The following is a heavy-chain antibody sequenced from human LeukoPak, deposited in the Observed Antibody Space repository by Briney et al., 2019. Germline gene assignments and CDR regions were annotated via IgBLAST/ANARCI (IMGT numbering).Heavy chain of an antibody. J-gene: IGHJ3*02. Sequence: GGSLRLSCAASGFTFSDYYMSWIRQAPGKGLEWVSYISSSGSTIYYADSVKGRFTISRDNAKNSLYLQMNSLRAEDTAVYYCARDHNIVVVTAIHGDAFDIWGQGTMVTVSS. CDR1: GFTFSDYY. CDR3: ARDHNIVVVTAIHGDAFDI. V-gene: IGHV3-11*04. CDR2: ISSSGSTI. D-gene: IGHD2-21*02.